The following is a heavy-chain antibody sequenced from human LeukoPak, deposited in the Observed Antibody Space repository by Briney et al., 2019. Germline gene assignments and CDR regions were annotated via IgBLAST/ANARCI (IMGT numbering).Heavy chain of an antibody. Sequence: ASVKVSCKTSGYTFTGYYMHWVRQAPGQGLEWMGWINPNSGGTNYAQKFQGRVTMTRDTSISTAYMELSRLRSDDTAVYYCAREKGYCSSTSCSRAGYYYYMDVRGKGTTVTISS. V-gene: IGHV1-2*02. D-gene: IGHD2-2*01. J-gene: IGHJ6*03. CDR1: GYTFTGYY. CDR2: INPNSGGT. CDR3: AREKGYCSSTSCSRAGYYYYMDV.